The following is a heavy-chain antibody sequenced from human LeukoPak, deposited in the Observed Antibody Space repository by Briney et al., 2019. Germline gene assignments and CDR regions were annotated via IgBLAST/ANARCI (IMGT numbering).Heavy chain of an antibody. Sequence: GGSLRLSCAASGFTFSNYAMSWVRQAPGKGLEWVSTINGSGGSLFSADSVKGRFTISRDNSKSTLYLQMNSLRAEDTAVYYCAKSSIAAEHYDYWGQGTLVTVSS. CDR2: INGSGGSL. CDR1: GFTFSNYA. J-gene: IGHJ4*02. V-gene: IGHV3-23*01. CDR3: AKSSIAAEHYDY. D-gene: IGHD6-25*01.